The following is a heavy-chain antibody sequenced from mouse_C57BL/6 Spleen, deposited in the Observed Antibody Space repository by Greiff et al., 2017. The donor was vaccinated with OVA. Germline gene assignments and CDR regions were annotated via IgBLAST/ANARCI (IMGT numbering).Heavy chain of an antibody. V-gene: IGHV1-55*01. D-gene: IGHD2-4*01. Sequence: VQLQQPGAELVKPGASVKMSCKASGYTFTSYWITWVKQRPGQGLEWIGDIYPGSGSTNYNEKFKSKATLTVDTSSSTAYMQLSSLTSEDSAVYYCARWYDYDPWFAYWGQGTLVTVSA. J-gene: IGHJ3*01. CDR2: IYPGSGST. CDR1: GYTFTSYW. CDR3: ARWYDYDPWFAY.